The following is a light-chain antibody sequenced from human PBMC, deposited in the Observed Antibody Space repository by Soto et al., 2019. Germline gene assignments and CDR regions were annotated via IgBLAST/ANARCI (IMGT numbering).Light chain of an antibody. V-gene: IGKV1-12*01. J-gene: IGKJ4*01. Sequence: DIQMTQSPSSVSASVGDTVTVSGRASQVISSWLAWYQQKPGRAPNLLIYKASTLQTGVPSRFSGSGSGTDFTLTITNLQPEDFATYYCHQASSFPLSFGGGTKVEIK. CDR3: HQASSFPLS. CDR2: KAS. CDR1: QVISSW.